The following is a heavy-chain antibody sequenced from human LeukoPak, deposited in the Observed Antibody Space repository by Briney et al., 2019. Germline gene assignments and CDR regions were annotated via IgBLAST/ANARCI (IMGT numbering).Heavy chain of an antibody. CDR2: IYYSGST. CDR1: GGSISSYY. D-gene: IGHD2-15*01. V-gene: IGHV4-59*01. J-gene: IGHJ4*02. Sequence: PSGTLSLTCTVSGGSISSYYWSWIRQPPGEGLEWIGYIYYSGSTNYNPSLKSRVTISVDTSKNQFSLKLSSVTAADTAVYYCARGGGSSPDGPDYWGQGTLVTVSS. CDR3: ARGGGSSPDGPDY.